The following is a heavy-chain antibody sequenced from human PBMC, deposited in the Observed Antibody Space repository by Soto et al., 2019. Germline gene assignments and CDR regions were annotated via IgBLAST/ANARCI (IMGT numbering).Heavy chain of an antibody. J-gene: IGHJ6*02. V-gene: IGHV3-74*01. Sequence: PGGSLRLSCAASGFTLSTYWMHWVRQAPGKGLEWVSRFNPDGSRTDYADSVKGRFTISRDTAKNTLDLQMSSLRVEDTARYYCARGGSGITGDFFGMDVWGQGTTVTVSS. CDR3: ARGGSGITGDFFGMDV. D-gene: IGHD1-26*01. CDR1: GFTLSTYW. CDR2: FNPDGSRT.